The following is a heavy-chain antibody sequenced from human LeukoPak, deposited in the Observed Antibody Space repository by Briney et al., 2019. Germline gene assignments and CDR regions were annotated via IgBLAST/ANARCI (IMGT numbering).Heavy chain of an antibody. Sequence: ASVKVSCKASGATFSDYALNRVRQAPGQGLEWMGVFIPILGTANSTQKFQDRVTITADMSTNTAYMELSSLRSEDTAVYFCAGIPVFGVVLHQEPVWGKGTTVTVSS. CDR3: AGIPVFGVVLHQEPV. CDR2: FIPILGTA. CDR1: GATFSDYA. J-gene: IGHJ6*04. V-gene: IGHV1-69*10. D-gene: IGHD3-3*01.